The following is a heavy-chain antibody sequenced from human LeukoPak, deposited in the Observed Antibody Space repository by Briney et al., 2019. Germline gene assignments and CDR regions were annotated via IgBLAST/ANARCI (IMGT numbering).Heavy chain of an antibody. V-gene: IGHV3-23*01. CDR1: GATFSSYA. CDR3: ANAPGYSSGWSYNWFDP. D-gene: IGHD6-19*01. Sequence: PGGSLRLSCAASGATFSSYAMSWVRQAPGKGLEWVSAISGSGGSTYYADSVKGRFTISRDNSKNTLYLQMNSLRAEDTAVYYCANAPGYSSGWSYNWFDPWGQGTLSPSPQ. J-gene: IGHJ5*02. CDR2: ISGSGGST.